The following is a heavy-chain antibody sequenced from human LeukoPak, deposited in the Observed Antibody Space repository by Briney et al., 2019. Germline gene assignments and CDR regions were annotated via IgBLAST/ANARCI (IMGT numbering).Heavy chain of an antibody. J-gene: IGHJ4*02. V-gene: IGHV3-30*18. Sequence: GGSLRLSCAASGFTLGSYGMHWVRQAPGKGLEWAASISYDGSNEYYGDSVKGRFSVSRDNSKNTLYLHMNSLRAEDTAVYYCAKEREMATRYYFDYWGQGTLVTVSS. D-gene: IGHD5-24*01. CDR1: GFTLGSYG. CDR2: ISYDGSNE. CDR3: AKEREMATRYYFDY.